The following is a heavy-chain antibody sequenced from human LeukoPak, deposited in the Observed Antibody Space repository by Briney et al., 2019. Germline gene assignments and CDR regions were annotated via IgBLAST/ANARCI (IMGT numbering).Heavy chain of an antibody. Sequence: GASVKVSCKASGYTFTSYDINRARQATGQGLEWMGWMNPNSGNTGYAQKFQGRVTMTRNTSISTAYMELSSLRSEDTAVYYCARSDLNYNSIAAAGGGFDPWGQGTLVTVSS. CDR1: GYTFTSYD. V-gene: IGHV1-8*01. J-gene: IGHJ5*02. D-gene: IGHD6-13*01. CDR2: MNPNSGNT. CDR3: ARSDLNYNSIAAAGGGFDP.